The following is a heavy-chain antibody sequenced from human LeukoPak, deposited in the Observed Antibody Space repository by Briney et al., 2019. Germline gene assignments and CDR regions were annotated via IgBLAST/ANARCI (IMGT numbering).Heavy chain of an antibody. CDR1: GGSINNINYY. Sequence: SETLSLTCTVSGGSINNINYYWGWIRQPPGKGLEWIGSIYYSGSTYYNPSLKSRVTISVDTSNNQVSLKLNSVTAADTAVYYCAREGYCSGGTCYGWIPIDYWGQGTLVTVSS. V-gene: IGHV4-39*07. CDR2: IYYSGST. CDR3: AREGYCSGGTCYGWIPIDY. D-gene: IGHD2-15*01. J-gene: IGHJ4*02.